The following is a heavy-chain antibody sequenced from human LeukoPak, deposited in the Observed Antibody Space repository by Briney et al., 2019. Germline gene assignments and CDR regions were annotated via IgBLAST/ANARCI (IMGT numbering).Heavy chain of an antibody. CDR2: FDPEDGET. D-gene: IGHD1-26*01. Sequence: ASVKFSCKVSGYTLTELSMHWVRQAPGKGLEWMGGFDPEDGETIYAQKFQGRVTMTEVTSTDTAYMELSSLRSEDTAVYYCATPRDSGSYRDYWGQGTLVTVSS. CDR3: ATPRDSGSYRDY. V-gene: IGHV1-24*01. CDR1: GYTLTELS. J-gene: IGHJ4*02.